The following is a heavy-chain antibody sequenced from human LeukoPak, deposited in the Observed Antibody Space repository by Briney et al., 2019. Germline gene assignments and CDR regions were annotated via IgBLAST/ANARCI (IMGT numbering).Heavy chain of an antibody. CDR3: TRPYYSDGSGSPDY. J-gene: IGHJ4*02. CDR2: IYTSGST. Sequence: SETLSLTCTVSGGSISSYYWSWIRQPAGKGLEWIGRIYTSGSTNYNPSLKSRVTMSVDTSKNQFSLKLTSVTAADTAVYYCTRPYYSDGSGSPDYWGQGTLVTVSS. V-gene: IGHV4-4*07. D-gene: IGHD3-22*01. CDR1: GGSISSYY.